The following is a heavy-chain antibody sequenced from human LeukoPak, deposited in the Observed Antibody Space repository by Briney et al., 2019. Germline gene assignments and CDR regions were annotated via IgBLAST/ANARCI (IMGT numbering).Heavy chain of an antibody. J-gene: IGHJ3*02. Sequence: GESLKISCKGSGYSFTSYWIGWVRQMPGKGLEWMGITYPGDSDTRFSPSFQGQVTISADKSISTAYLQWSSLKASDTAMYYCARRGYYYGSGSYYIDAFDIWGQGTMVTVSS. CDR2: TYPGDSDT. CDR1: GYSFTSYW. CDR3: ARRGYYYGSGSYYIDAFDI. V-gene: IGHV5-51*01. D-gene: IGHD3-10*01.